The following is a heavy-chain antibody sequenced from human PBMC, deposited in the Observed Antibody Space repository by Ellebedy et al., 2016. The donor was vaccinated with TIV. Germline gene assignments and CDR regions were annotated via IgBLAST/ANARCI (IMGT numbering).Heavy chain of an antibody. V-gene: IGHV3-33*08. CDR1: GFTFRNSG. D-gene: IGHD1-26*01. Sequence: PGGSLRLSCPASGFTFRNSGMHWVRPAPGKGLEWVAFIWYDGSNKYYADSVKGRFTISRDNSRNTLYLQMNSLRAEDTAIYYCASDLWELHFDYYFDSWGQGTLVTVSS. CDR2: IWYDGSNK. CDR3: ASDLWELHFDYYFDS. J-gene: IGHJ4*02.